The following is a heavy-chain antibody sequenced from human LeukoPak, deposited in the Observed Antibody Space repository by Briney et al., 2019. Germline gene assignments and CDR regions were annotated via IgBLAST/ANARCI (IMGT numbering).Heavy chain of an antibody. Sequence: GGSLRLSCAASGFTFSSYAMSWVRQAPGKGLEWVSGINWNGGSTGYADSVKGRFTISRDNAKNSLYLQMNSLRAEDTALYYCARDGDVIAVAGRWYYFDYWGQGTLVTVSS. CDR1: GFTFSSYA. CDR2: INWNGGST. D-gene: IGHD6-19*01. J-gene: IGHJ4*02. V-gene: IGHV3-20*04. CDR3: ARDGDVIAVAGRWYYFDY.